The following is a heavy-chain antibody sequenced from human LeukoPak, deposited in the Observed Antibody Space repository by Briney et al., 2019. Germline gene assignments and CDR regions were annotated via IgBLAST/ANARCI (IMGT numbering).Heavy chain of an antibody. Sequence: GGSLRLSCAASGFTFSTYSMNWVRQAPGKGLEWVSVIYSGGTTYYADSVKGRFTISRDNSNNTLYLQMNSLRAEDTALYYCARGPVTRFEIWGQGTMVTVSS. CDR3: ARGPVTRFEI. CDR1: GFTFSTYS. D-gene: IGHD4-17*01. CDR2: IYSGGTT. J-gene: IGHJ3*02. V-gene: IGHV3-53*01.